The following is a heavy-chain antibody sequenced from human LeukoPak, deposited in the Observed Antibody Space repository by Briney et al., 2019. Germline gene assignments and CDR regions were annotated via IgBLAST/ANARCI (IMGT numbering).Heavy chain of an antibody. Sequence: GGSLRLSCAASGFTFSNYAMHWVRQAPGKGLEWVAIISNDGSRKYYAHSVEGRFTISRDNSKNTLYLQMDSLRAEDTAVYYCARDRAWNYFDYWGQGTLVTVSS. CDR1: GFTFSNYA. CDR2: ISNDGSRK. D-gene: IGHD3-3*01. J-gene: IGHJ4*02. V-gene: IGHV3-30*04. CDR3: ARDRAWNYFDY.